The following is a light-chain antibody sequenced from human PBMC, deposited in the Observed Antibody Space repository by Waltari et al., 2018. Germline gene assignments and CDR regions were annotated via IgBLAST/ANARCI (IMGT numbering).Light chain of an antibody. V-gene: IGKV1-12*01. CDR1: QGVGSR. Sequence: DIQMTQSPSSVSRSVGDRVTITCRASQGVGSRLTWYQQKAGKAPKLRIYSASSLQRGVPPRXSVSGSGTDFTLTISSLQPDXFATYYCQXSDSFPYTFGXGTKVDIK. J-gene: IGKJ2*01. CDR3: QXSDSFPYT. CDR2: SAS.